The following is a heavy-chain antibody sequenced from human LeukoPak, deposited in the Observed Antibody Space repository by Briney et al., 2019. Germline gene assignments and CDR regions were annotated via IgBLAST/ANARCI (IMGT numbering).Heavy chain of an antibody. Sequence: KPSETLSLTCADYGGSFSGYYWSWIRQPPGKGLEWIGEINHSGSTNYNPSLKSRVTISVDTSKNQFSLKLSSVTAADTAVYYCARDRRYSSSWYVRWFDPWGQGTLVTVSS. CDR2: INHSGST. D-gene: IGHD6-13*01. CDR3: ARDRRYSSSWYVRWFDP. CDR1: GGSFSGYY. J-gene: IGHJ5*02. V-gene: IGHV4-34*01.